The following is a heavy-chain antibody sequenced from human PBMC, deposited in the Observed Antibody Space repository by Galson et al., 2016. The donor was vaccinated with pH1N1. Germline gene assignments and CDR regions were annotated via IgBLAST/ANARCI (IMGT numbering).Heavy chain of an antibody. Sequence: SVKVSCKASGYTFTSDFMHWVRQAPGQGLEWMGMLNPTGGSRIYAQKFQGRVTMTRDTSTSTVYMELRSLRSEDTAVYYCARARESSGYYLGSDAFDIWGQGTMVTVSS. CDR2: LNPTGGSR. V-gene: IGHV1-46*01. J-gene: IGHJ3*02. CDR3: ARARESSGYYLGSDAFDI. CDR1: GYTFTSDF. D-gene: IGHD3-22*01.